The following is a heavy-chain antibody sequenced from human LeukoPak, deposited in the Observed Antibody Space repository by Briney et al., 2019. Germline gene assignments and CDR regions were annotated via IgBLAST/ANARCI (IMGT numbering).Heavy chain of an antibody. CDR2: INPNSGGT. J-gene: IGHJ3*02. CDR3: AREDGSPPRDI. CDR1: GYTFTGYY. V-gene: IGHV1-2*02. Sequence: GASVKVSCKASGYTFTGYYMHWVRQAPGQGLEWMGWINPNSGGTNYAQKFQGRVTMTTDTSTSTAYMELRSLRSGDTAVYYCAREDGSPPRDIWGQGTMVTVSS. D-gene: IGHD3-10*01.